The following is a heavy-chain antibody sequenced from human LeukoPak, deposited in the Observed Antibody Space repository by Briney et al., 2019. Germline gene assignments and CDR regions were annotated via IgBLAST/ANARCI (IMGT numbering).Heavy chain of an antibody. CDR2: ISSSSSYI. V-gene: IGHV3-21*01. CDR3: ARDKLIAAAVDY. J-gene: IGHJ4*02. Sequence: GGSLRLSCAASGFTFSNYVMNWVRQAPGKGLEWVSSISSSSSYIYYADSVKGRFTISRDNAKNSLYLQMNSLRAEDTAVYYCARDKLIAAAVDYWGQGTLVTVSS. CDR1: GFTFSNYV. D-gene: IGHD6-13*01.